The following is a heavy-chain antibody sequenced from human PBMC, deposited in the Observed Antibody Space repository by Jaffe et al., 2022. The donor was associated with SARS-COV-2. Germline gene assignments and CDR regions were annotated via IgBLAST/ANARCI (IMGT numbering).Heavy chain of an antibody. CDR2: ISYDGSNK. V-gene: IGHV3-30*03. J-gene: IGHJ4*02. CDR3: ARNLWSPASSWYGPIDY. Sequence: QVQLVESGGGVVQPGRSLRLSCAASGFTFSSYGMHWVRQAPGKGLEWVAVISYDGSNKYYADSVKGRFTISRDNSKNTLYLQMNSLRAEDTAVYYCARNLWSPASSWYGPIDYWGQGTLVTVSS. CDR1: GFTFSSYG. D-gene: IGHD6-13*01.